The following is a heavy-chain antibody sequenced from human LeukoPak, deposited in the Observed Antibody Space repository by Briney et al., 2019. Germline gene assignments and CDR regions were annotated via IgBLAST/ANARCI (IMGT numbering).Heavy chain of an antibody. Sequence: GGSLRLPCTASGFTFSSYDMHWVRQDKGKGLEWVSAISTAGDPYYLGSVKGRFTISRENAKNSFYLQMNSLRAGDTAVYYCAGQARPGAAEGAFDIWGQGTMVTVSS. J-gene: IGHJ3*02. CDR1: GFTFSSYD. CDR3: AGQARPGAAEGAFDI. V-gene: IGHV3-13*05. CDR2: ISTAGDP. D-gene: IGHD2-2*01.